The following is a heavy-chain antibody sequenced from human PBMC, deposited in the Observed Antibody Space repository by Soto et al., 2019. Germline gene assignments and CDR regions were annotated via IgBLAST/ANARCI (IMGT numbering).Heavy chain of an antibody. CDR1: GFTFSTYN. V-gene: IGHV3-48*02. Sequence: GGSLRLSCEASGFTFSTYNRLWVRQAPGKGLEWVSYINIGSSSIYADSVKGRFTISRDNARNSLYLQMNSLRDEDTAVYYCARVVDGVSGADYWGQGTMVTVYS. J-gene: IGHJ4*02. CDR3: ARVVDGVSGADY. CDR2: INIGSSS. D-gene: IGHD2-8*01.